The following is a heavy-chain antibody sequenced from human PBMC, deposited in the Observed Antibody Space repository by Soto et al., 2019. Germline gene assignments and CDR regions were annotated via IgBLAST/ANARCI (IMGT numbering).Heavy chain of an antibody. CDR2: ISTTSSFI. J-gene: IGHJ4*02. Sequence: GGSLRLSCAASGFTFSSYSMNWVRQAPGKGLEWVSSISTTSSFIYSADSVKGRFTISRDNAKNSLYLQMNSLRAEDTAVYYCARASGHIYATLHGPFDHWGQGALVTVSS. CDR3: ARASGHIYATLHGPFDH. V-gene: IGHV3-21*01. CDR1: GFTFSSYS. D-gene: IGHD2-8*01.